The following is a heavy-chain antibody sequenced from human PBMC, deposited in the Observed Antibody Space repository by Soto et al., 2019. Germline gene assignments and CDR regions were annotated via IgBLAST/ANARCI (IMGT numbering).Heavy chain of an antibody. D-gene: IGHD3-22*01. Sequence: GASVKVSCKASGYTFTSYGISWVRQAPGQGLEWMGWISAYNGNTNYAQKLQGRVTMTTDTSTSTAYMELRSLRSDDTAVYYCARVYYDSSGYPGHWFDPWGQGTLVTSPQ. CDR1: GYTFTSYG. CDR2: ISAYNGNT. J-gene: IGHJ5*02. CDR3: ARVYYDSSGYPGHWFDP. V-gene: IGHV1-18*01.